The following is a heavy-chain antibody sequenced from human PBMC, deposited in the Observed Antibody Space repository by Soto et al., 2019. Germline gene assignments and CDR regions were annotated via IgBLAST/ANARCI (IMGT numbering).Heavy chain of an antibody. V-gene: IGHV1-3*01. J-gene: IGHJ4*02. CDR3: ARLRVDIWSAPFFDH. D-gene: IGHD3-3*01. CDR2: INAGNGHI. CDR1: GYTFTTFA. Sequence: QVQLVQSGAEVKKPGASVKVSCETSGYTFTTFAMHWVRQAPGQSLEWLGYINAGNGHIKYAQKFQDRVTITRDTSARTVYLERSSLTSEDTATYYCARLRVDIWSAPFFDHWGQGTRVTVSS.